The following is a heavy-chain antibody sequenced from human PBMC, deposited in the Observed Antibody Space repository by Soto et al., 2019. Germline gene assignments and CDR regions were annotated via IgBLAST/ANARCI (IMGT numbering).Heavy chain of an antibody. CDR2: ISNDGSKK. CDR3: AKTRRGYDLFFYGLDV. V-gene: IGHV3-30*18. J-gene: IGHJ6*02. D-gene: IGHD5-12*01. Sequence: QVHLVESGGGVVQPGRSLRLACAVSGFRFSDYGMHWVRQAPGKGLEWVAVISNDGSKKYYGDSVQGRFTISRDDSKSTVYVQMDSLKPEDTAVYYCAKTRRGYDLFFYGLDVWGQGKKVTVSS. CDR1: GFRFSDYG.